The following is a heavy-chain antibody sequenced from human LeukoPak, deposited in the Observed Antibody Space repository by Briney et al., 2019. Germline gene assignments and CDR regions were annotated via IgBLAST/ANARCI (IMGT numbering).Heavy chain of an antibody. CDR3: AREILGGFNPGAY. D-gene: IGHD1-14*01. J-gene: IGHJ4*02. CDR1: LDSTTSNF. Sequence: PSDTLSLTCTVSLDSTTSNFWSWVRQPTGKGLECIGETHRSGSPNYNPSLQSRVTISIDRSRNQIVLELSSVTAADTAVYYCAREILGGFNPGAYWGQGTLVTVSS. V-gene: IGHV4-4*02. CDR2: THRSGSP.